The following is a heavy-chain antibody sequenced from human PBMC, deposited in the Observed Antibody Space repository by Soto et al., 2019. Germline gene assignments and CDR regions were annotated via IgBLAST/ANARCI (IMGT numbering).Heavy chain of an antibody. CDR2: IYYSGSA. J-gene: IGHJ4*02. Sequence: XETLSLTCAVSGYSISSTNWWGWIRQPPVKGLEWIGYIYYSGSAYYNPSLNSRVTLSVDTSKNQFSLKLRSVTAVDTAVYYCARINSYGARFLTDWGQGIPVTVSS. V-gene: IGHV4-28*01. CDR1: GYSISSTNW. D-gene: IGHD3-16*01. CDR3: ARINSYGARFLTD.